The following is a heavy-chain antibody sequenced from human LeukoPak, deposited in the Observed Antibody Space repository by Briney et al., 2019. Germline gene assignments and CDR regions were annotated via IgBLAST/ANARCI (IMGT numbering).Heavy chain of an antibody. CDR2: INHSGST. CDR1: GGSFSGYY. CDR3: ARGHIVVVPAASYLFDY. D-gene: IGHD2-2*01. V-gene: IGHV4-34*01. Sequence: SETLSLTCAVYGGSFSGYYWSRIRQPPGKGLEWIGEINHSGSTNYNPSLKSRVTISVDTSKNQFSLKLSSVTAADTAVYYCARGHIVVVPAASYLFDYWGQGTLVTVSS. J-gene: IGHJ4*02.